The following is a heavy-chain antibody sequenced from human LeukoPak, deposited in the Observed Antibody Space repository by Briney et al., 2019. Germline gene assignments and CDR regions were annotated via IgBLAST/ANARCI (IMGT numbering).Heavy chain of an antibody. CDR1: GFTFSSYA. D-gene: IGHD3-22*01. V-gene: IGHV3-23*01. CDR3: AKSGYCDSSGYYYMGLFDY. Sequence: GGSLRLSCAASGFTFSSYAMSWVRQAPGKGLEWVSSITESSGSTNYADSVKGRFTISRDNSKNTLYLQMNSLRAEDKAVYYCAKSGYCDSSGYYYMGLFDYWGQGTLATVSS. CDR2: ITESSGST. J-gene: IGHJ4*02.